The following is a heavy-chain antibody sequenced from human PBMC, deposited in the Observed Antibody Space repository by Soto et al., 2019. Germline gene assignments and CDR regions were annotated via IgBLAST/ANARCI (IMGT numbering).Heavy chain of an antibody. CDR3: ARDQRYSSGWLDY. D-gene: IGHD6-19*01. V-gene: IGHV4-61*01. J-gene: IGHJ4*02. Sequence: PSETLSLTCSVSGESVSSGNYYGRWIRQPPGKGLEWIGSIYFTGSTNYNPSLKSRLTMSIDTSKNQFSLKLSSVTAADTAVYYCARDQRYSSGWLDYWGQGTLVTVSS. CDR2: IYFTGST. CDR1: GESVSSGNYY.